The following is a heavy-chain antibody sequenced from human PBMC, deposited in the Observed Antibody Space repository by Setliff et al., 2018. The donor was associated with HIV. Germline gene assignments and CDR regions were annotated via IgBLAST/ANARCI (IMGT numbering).Heavy chain of an antibody. CDR1: GFTFDDYA. CDR3: AKAYQGDYDSSGFDAFDI. CDR2: ISWNSGSI. D-gene: IGHD3-22*01. J-gene: IGHJ3*02. V-gene: IGHV3-9*01. Sequence: GGSLRLSCAASGFTFDDYAMHWVRQAPGKGLEWVSGISWNSGSIGYADSVKGRFTISRDNAKNSLYLQMNSLRAEDTALYYCAKAYQGDYDSSGFDAFDIWGQGTMVTVSS.